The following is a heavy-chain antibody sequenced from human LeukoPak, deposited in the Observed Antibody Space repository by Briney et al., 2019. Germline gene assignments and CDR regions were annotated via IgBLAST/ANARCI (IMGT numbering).Heavy chain of an antibody. CDR3: GSIVVVPAARVADAFDI. CDR2: ISGRSSTI. CDR1: AFTFSDYS. D-gene: IGHD2-2*01. Sequence: GGSLRLSCAASAFTFSDYSMNWVRQAPGKGLEWISYISGRSSTIYYADSVRGRFTISRDNAKNSMYLQMNSLRAEDTAVYYCGSIVVVPAARVADAFDIWGQGTMVTVSS. V-gene: IGHV3-48*01. J-gene: IGHJ3*02.